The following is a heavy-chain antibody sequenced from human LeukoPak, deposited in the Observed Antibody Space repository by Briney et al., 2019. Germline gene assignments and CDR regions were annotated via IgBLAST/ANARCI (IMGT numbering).Heavy chain of an antibody. V-gene: IGHV4-34*01. CDR3: ARGWDPSSSWTTQADY. CDR2: INHSGST. D-gene: IGHD6-13*01. Sequence: SETLSLTCAVYGVSFSGYYWSWIRQPPGKGLEWIGEINHSGSTNYNPSLKSRVTISVDTSKNQFSLKLSSVTAADTAVYYCARGWDPSSSWTTQADYWGQGTLVTVSP. J-gene: IGHJ4*02. CDR1: GVSFSGYY.